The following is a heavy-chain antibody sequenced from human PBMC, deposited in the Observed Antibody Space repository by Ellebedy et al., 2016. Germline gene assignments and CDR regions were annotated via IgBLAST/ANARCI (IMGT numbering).Heavy chain of an antibody. CDR3: ASCSTSCPDAFDI. Sequence: GSLRLXCTVSGGSISSYYWSWIRQPAGKGLEWIGRIYTSGSTNYNPSLKSRVTMSVDTSKNQFSLKLSSVTAADTAVYYCASCSTSCPDAFDIWGQGTMVTVSS. D-gene: IGHD2-2*01. J-gene: IGHJ3*02. CDR2: IYTSGST. V-gene: IGHV4-4*07. CDR1: GGSISSYY.